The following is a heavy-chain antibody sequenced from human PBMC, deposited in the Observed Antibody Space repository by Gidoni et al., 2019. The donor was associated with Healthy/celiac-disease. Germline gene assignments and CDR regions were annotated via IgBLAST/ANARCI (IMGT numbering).Heavy chain of an antibody. J-gene: IGHJ4*02. V-gene: IGHV3-23*01. CDR1: GFTFSSYA. CDR3: AKDYCSSTSCWIDY. D-gene: IGHD2-2*01. Sequence: EVQLLESGGGLVLPGGSLRLPCAASGFTFSSYAMSWVRQAPGKGLEWVSAISGSGGSTYYADSVKGRFTISRDNSKNTLYLQMNSLRAEDTAVYYCAKDYCSSTSCWIDYWGQGTLVTVSS. CDR2: ISGSGGST.